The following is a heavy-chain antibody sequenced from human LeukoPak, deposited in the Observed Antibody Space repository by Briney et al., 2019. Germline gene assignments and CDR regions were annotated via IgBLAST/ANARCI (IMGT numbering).Heavy chain of an antibody. CDR1: GFTFRNYV. D-gene: IGHD3-10*01. CDR2: TSSDLNVK. J-gene: IGHJ4*02. Sequence: GGSLRLSCAASGFTFRNYVIHWVRQAPGKGLEWVAVTSSDLNVKLYADSVKGRFTISRDNSRSTLYLQMNSLRPEDTAIYYCAGEGYYGSGSPPSLYFDYWGQGTLVTVSS. V-gene: IGHV3-30-3*01. CDR3: AGEGYYGSGSPPSLYFDY.